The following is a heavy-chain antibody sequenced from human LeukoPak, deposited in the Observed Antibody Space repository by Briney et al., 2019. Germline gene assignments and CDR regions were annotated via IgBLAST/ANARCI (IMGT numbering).Heavy chain of an antibody. Sequence: ASVKVSCKASGYTFTSYYMHWVRQAPGQGLEWMGWINPNSGGTNYAQKFQGWVTMTRDTSISTAYMELSRLRSDDTAVYYCAREGDSSGYYSRDFDYWGQGTLVTVSS. CDR2: INPNSGGT. CDR3: AREGDSSGYYSRDFDY. V-gene: IGHV1-2*04. J-gene: IGHJ4*02. CDR1: GYTFTSYY. D-gene: IGHD3-22*01.